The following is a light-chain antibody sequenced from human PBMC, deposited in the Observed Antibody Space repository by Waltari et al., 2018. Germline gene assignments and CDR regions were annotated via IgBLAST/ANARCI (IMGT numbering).Light chain of an antibody. J-gene: IGLJ1*01. Sequence: QSVLTQPASVSGSPGQSSTISCTGTSSDVGRYNLVSWYQQHPGKAPKLRIYEGSKRPSGVSNRFSGSKSGNTASLTIFGLQAEDEANYYCCSYAGFSTYVFGTGTKVTVL. CDR1: SSDVGRYNL. CDR3: CSYAGFSTYV. V-gene: IGLV2-23*01. CDR2: EGS.